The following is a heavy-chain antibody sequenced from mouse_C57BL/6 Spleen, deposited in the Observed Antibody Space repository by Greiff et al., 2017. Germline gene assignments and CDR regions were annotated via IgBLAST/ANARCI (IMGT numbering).Heavy chain of an antibody. CDR3: ARNGGDGYYVDYAMDY. D-gene: IGHD2-3*01. CDR2: IWSGGST. CDR1: GFSLTSYG. Sequence: VQLQESGPGLVQPSQSLSITCTVSGFSLTSYGVHWVRQSPGKGLEWLGVIWSGGSTDYNAAFISRLSISKDNSKSQVFFKMNSLQADDTAIYYCARNGGDGYYVDYAMDYWGQGTSVTVSS. V-gene: IGHV2-2*01. J-gene: IGHJ4*01.